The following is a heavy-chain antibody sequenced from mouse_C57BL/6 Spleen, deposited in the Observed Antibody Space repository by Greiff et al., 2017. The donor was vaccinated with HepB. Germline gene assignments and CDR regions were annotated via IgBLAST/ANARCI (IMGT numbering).Heavy chain of an antibody. V-gene: IGHV14-4*01. J-gene: IGHJ3*01. Sequence: EVQGVESGAELVRPGASVKLSCTASGFNIKDDYMHWVKQRPEQGLEWIGWIDPQNGDTEYDAKFQGKATITADTSSNTAYLQLSSLTSEDTAVYYCTDYYGSSYAYWGQGTLVTVSA. CDR3: TDYYGSSYAY. CDR1: GFNIKDDY. CDR2: IDPQNGDT. D-gene: IGHD1-1*01.